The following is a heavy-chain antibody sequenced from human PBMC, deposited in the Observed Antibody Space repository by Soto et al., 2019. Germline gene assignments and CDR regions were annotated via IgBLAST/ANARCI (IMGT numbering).Heavy chain of an antibody. Sequence: QVQLQESGPGLVKPSQTLSLTCTVSGGSISSGGYYWSWIRQHPGKGLEWIGYIYYSGSTYYNPSLKSRVTISVDTSKNQFSLKLSSVTAADTAVYYCARSIVLMVYAPTASFDPWGQGTLVTVSS. CDR3: ARSIVLMVYAPTASFDP. V-gene: IGHV4-31*03. J-gene: IGHJ5*02. D-gene: IGHD2-8*01. CDR2: IYYSGST. CDR1: GGSISSGGYY.